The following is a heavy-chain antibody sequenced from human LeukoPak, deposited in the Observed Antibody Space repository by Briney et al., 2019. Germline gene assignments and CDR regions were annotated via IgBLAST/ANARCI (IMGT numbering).Heavy chain of an antibody. CDR3: ASRTYEDYFEY. D-gene: IGHD1-1*01. CDR1: GFXFRQHW. V-gene: IGHV3-74*01. J-gene: IGHJ4*02. CDR2: INGDGSIT. Sequence: GGSLRLSCAASGFXFRQHWIHWVRQAPGKGREWVSRINGDGSITSYADSVKGRFNISRDNAKSTVYLQMDSLRAEDTAIYYCASRTYEDYFEYWGQGIRVTVSS.